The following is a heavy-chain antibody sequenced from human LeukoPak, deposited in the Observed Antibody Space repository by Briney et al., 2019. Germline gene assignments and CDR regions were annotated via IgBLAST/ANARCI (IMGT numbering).Heavy chain of an antibody. CDR3: AREGGYAIPDREFDY. D-gene: IGHD2-8*01. CDR2: IYYSGST. V-gene: IGHV4-39*07. CDR1: GGSISSSSYY. J-gene: IGHJ4*02. Sequence: SETLSLTCTVSGGSISSSSYYWGWIRQPPGKGLEWIGSIYYSGSTYYNPSLKSRVTISVDTSKNQFSLKLSSVTAADTAVYYCAREGGYAIPDREFDYWGQGTLVTVSS.